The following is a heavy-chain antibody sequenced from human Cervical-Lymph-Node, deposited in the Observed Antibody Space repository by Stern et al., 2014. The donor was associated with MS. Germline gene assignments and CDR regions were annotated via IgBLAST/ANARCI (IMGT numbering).Heavy chain of an antibody. V-gene: IGHV1-69*01. CDR2: IIPIFGTA. CDR1: GGTFNVYA. CDR3: ARDGRHTDNYGLDV. J-gene: IGHJ6*02. D-gene: IGHD3-9*01. Sequence: VQLVESGAEVKKPGSSVKVSCKASGGTFNVYAINWLRQAPGQGLEWMGGIIPIFGTANYAQKFQSRVTITADESTRTSSMQLSSLRYDDTAVYYCARDGRHTDNYGLDVWGQGTTVTVSS.